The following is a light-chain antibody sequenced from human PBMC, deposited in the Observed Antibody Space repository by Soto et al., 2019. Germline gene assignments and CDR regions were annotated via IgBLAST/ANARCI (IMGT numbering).Light chain of an antibody. Sequence: IVLPQSPATLSLSPGERATLSCRASQSVSSYLAWYQQKPGQAPRLLIYDASNRATGIPARFSGSGSGTDFTLTISSLGPEDFAVYYCQQRSNWLTFGGGTKVDIK. CDR3: QQRSNWLT. J-gene: IGKJ4*01. V-gene: IGKV3-11*01. CDR2: DAS. CDR1: QSVSSY.